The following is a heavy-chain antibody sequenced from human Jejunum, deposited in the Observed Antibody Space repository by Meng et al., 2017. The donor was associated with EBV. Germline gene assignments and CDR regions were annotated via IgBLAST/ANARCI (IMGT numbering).Heavy chain of an antibody. CDR2: IHHSGST. D-gene: IGHD5-24*01. CDR1: WCYISTDNW. J-gene: IGHJ4*02. V-gene: IGHV4-4*02. Sequence: LRRSAEALVLPSSTRSPPSARAWCYISTDNWGSWVGQPPRKGLEYIGEIHHSGSTKYNPSLKSRATISVDKSNIHFSLKLSAVTAADTAVYYCARDRGVEDYWGQGTLVTVSS. CDR3: ARDRGVEDY.